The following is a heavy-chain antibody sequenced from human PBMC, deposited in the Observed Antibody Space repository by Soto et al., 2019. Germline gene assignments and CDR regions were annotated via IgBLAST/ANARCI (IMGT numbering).Heavy chain of an antibody. V-gene: IGHV3-48*02. Sequence: EVQLVESGGGLVQPGGSLRLSCVASGFPFSAYSMNWVRQAPGKGLEWVSYISRISTTMYYADSVKGRFTISRDNAKNSLHRQMNSLRDEDTAVYYCARYGSGSNLRDPFDYWGQGTLVTV. D-gene: IGHD3-10*01. CDR1: GFPFSAYS. J-gene: IGHJ4*02. CDR3: ARYGSGSNLRDPFDY. CDR2: ISRISTTM.